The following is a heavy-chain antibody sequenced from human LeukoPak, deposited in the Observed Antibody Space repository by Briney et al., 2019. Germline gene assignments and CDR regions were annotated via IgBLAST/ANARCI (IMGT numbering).Heavy chain of an antibody. CDR1: GFTFSSYA. D-gene: IGHD5-24*01. J-gene: IGHJ4*02. Sequence: PGGSLRLSCAASGFTFSSYAMHWVRQAPGKGLEWVAVISYDGSNKYYADSVKGRFTISRDNSKNTLYLQMNSLRAEDTAVYYCARALASLDAFDYWGQGTLVTVSS. CDR3: ARALASLDAFDY. CDR2: ISYDGSNK. V-gene: IGHV3-30*04.